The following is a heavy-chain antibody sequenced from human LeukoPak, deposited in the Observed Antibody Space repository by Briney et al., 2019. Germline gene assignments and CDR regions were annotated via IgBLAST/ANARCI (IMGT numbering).Heavy chain of an antibody. J-gene: IGHJ3*02. CDR3: ARRSRNGLDAFDI. Sequence: AASVKVSCKASAYTFTGYYLHWVRQAPGQGLEWMGWIDPNNGDIKYAKKFQGRVTMTRDRSISTAYMELSRLTSDDTALYYCARRSRNGLDAFDIWGQGTMVTVSS. CDR1: AYTFTGYY. D-gene: IGHD1-14*01. CDR2: IDPNNGDI. V-gene: IGHV1-2*02.